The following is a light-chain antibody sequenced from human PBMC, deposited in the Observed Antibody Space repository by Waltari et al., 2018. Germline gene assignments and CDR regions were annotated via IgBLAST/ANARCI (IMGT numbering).Light chain of an antibody. CDR3: QQYYSYPRT. Sequence: DIQMTQSPSILSASVGDRVTITCRASQSISNWLAWYQQQPGKAPKLLIFKTSSLESGVPSRFSGRGSGTDFTLTISSLQPEDYATYYCQQYYSYPRTFGQGTKVEIK. CDR1: QSISNW. CDR2: KTS. J-gene: IGKJ1*01. V-gene: IGKV1-5*03.